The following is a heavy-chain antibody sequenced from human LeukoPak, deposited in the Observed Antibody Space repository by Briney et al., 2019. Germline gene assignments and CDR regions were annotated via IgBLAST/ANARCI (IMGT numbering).Heavy chain of an antibody. CDR1: GFTFRSHA. CDR2: IYENGGTT. V-gene: IGHV3-23*01. Sequence: GGSLRLSCVGSGFTFRSHAMSWVRQAPEKGLEFVSGIYENGGTTYYADSVKGRFSISRDNSKNTLYLQMDSLRGEDTAVFYCAKDFRIGYSAHFDYWGQGALVTVSS. CDR3: AKDFRIGYSAHFDY. D-gene: IGHD2-21*01. J-gene: IGHJ4*02.